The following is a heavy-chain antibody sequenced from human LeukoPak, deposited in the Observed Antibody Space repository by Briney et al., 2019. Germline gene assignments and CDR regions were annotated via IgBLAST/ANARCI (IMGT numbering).Heavy chain of an antibody. J-gene: IGHJ4*02. CDR3: ARPYCSSTSCYGFDY. D-gene: IGHD2-2*01. Sequence: SETLSLTCAVYGGSFSGYYWSWIRQPPGKGLEWIGEINHSGSTNYNPSLKSRVTISVDTSKNQFSLKLSSVTAADTAVYYCARPYCSSTSCYGFDYWGQGTLVTVSS. CDR2: INHSGST. CDR1: GGSFSGYY. V-gene: IGHV4-34*01.